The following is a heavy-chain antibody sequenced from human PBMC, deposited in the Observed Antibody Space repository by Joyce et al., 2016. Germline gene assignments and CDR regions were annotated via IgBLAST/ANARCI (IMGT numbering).Heavy chain of an antibody. Sequence: QVQLQESGPGLVKPSQTLSLICTVSGGSIINNNYYWSWIRQPAGKGLEWIGRIHGSGSTTYTPSLKSRVTISIDTPKKQISLKVTSVTAADTAVYYCAREAVYKTYYYGMDVWGQGTTVTVSS. CDR2: IHGSGST. J-gene: IGHJ6*02. CDR3: AREAVYKTYYYGMDV. CDR1: GGSIINNNYY. V-gene: IGHV4-61*02. D-gene: IGHD1-14*01.